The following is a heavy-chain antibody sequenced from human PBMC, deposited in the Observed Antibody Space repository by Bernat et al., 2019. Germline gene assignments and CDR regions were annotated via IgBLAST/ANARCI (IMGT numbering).Heavy chain of an antibody. CDR2: INSDGSST. CDR1: GFTFSSYW. Sequence: EVQLVESGGGLVQPGGSLRLSCAASGFTFSSYWMHWVRQAPGKGLVWVSRINSDGSSTSYADSVKGRFTISRDNDKNTLYLQMNSLRAEDTAVYYCARRYYDSSVSIYYYYGMDVWGQGTTVTVSS. D-gene: IGHD3-22*01. CDR3: ARRYYDSSVSIYYYYGMDV. V-gene: IGHV3-74*01. J-gene: IGHJ6*02.